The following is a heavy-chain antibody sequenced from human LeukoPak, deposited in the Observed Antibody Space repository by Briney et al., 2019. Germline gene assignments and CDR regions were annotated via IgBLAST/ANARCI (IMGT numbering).Heavy chain of an antibody. V-gene: IGHV4-39*01. J-gene: IGHJ4*02. Sequence: SETLSLTCAVYGGSFSSYYWGWIRQPPGKGLEWIGSIYYSGSTYYNPSLKSRVTISVDTSKNQFSLKLSSVTAADTAVYYCARHITGYYTPYYFDYWGQGTLVTVSS. CDR2: IYYSGST. CDR3: ARHITGYYTPYYFDY. CDR1: GGSFSSYY. D-gene: IGHD3/OR15-3a*01.